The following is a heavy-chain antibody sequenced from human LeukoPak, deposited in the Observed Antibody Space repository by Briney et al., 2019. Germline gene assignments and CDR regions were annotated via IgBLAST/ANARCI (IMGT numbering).Heavy chain of an antibody. CDR2: INHSGST. CDR3: ARGRWFDP. Sequence: PSETLSLTCAVYGGSFSGYYWSWIRQPPGKGLEWIGEINHSGSTNYNPSLKSRVTISVDTSKNQFSLKLSSVTAADTAVYYCARGRWFDPLGQGTLVTVSS. V-gene: IGHV4-34*01. J-gene: IGHJ5*02. CDR1: GGSFSGYY.